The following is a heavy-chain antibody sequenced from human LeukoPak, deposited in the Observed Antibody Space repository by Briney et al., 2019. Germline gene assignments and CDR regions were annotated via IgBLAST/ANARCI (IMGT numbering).Heavy chain of an antibody. V-gene: IGHV3-48*03. CDR2: ISSSGSTI. CDR1: GFTFSSYE. CDR3: ARVQRGYSYNPLGYYYYYMDV. J-gene: IGHJ6*03. D-gene: IGHD5-18*01. Sequence: GGSLRLSCAASGFTFSSYEMNWVRQAPGKGLEWVSYISSSGSTIYYADSVKGRFTISRDNAKNSLYLQMNSLRAEDTAVYYCARVQRGYSYNPLGYYYYYMDVWGKGTTVTVSS.